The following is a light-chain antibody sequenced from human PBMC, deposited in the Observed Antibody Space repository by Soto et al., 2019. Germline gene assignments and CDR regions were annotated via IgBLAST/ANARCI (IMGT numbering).Light chain of an antibody. CDR3: QRYGGSPLYT. Sequence: EIVLTQSPGTLSLSPGERATLSCRASQSVSSNYLAWYQQKPGQAPRLLIYAASSRATGIPDRFSGSGSGTDFTLTIDRLEPEDFAVYYCQRYGGSPLYTFGQGTKLEI. V-gene: IGKV3-20*01. J-gene: IGKJ2*01. CDR1: QSVSSNY. CDR2: AAS.